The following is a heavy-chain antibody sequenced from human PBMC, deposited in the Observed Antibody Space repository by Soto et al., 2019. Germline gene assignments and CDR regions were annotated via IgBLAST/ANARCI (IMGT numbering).Heavy chain of an antibody. V-gene: IGHV6-1*01. CDR1: GDSVSSNSAA. CDR3: VRDDNGLDH. J-gene: IGHJ4*02. Sequence: SQTLSLTCAISGDSVSSNSAAWNWIRQSPSRGIKWLGRTYYRSKWYHDYEISVQSRIIINKDTSKNKFSLQLNSMSPDCTAVDYCVRDDNGLDHWGQGILVTGPS. CDR2: TYYRSKWYH. D-gene: IGHD2-8*01.